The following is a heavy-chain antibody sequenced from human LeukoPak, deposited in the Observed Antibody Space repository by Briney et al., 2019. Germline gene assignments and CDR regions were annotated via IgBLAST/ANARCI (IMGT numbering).Heavy chain of an antibody. CDR2: IYYSGST. CDR1: GGSISSSSYY. D-gene: IGHD2-15*01. V-gene: IGHV4-39*01. Sequence: KPSETLSLTCTVSGGSISSSSYYWGWIRQPPWKGLEWIGSIYYSGSTYYNPSLKSRVTISVDTSKNQFSLKLSSVTAADTAVYYCARHVWVVAGQDFDYWGQGTLVTVSS. J-gene: IGHJ4*02. CDR3: ARHVWVVAGQDFDY.